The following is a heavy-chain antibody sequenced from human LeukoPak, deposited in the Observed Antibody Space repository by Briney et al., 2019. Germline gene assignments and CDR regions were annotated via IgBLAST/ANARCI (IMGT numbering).Heavy chain of an antibody. D-gene: IGHD4-11*01. Sequence: KSSETLSLTCTVSGGSINNYYWSWIRQHPGKGLEWIGYIYYSGSTYYNPSLKSRVTISVDTSKNQFSLKLSSVTAADTAVYYCARYSSYYGMDVWGQGTTVTVSS. CDR1: GGSINNYY. V-gene: IGHV4-59*06. J-gene: IGHJ6*02. CDR3: ARYSSYYGMDV. CDR2: IYYSGST.